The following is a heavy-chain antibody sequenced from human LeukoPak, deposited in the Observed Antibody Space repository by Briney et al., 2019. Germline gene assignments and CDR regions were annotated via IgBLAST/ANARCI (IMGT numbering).Heavy chain of an antibody. CDR1: GYTFTSYG. CDR2: IIAYNGNT. D-gene: IGHD6-19*01. J-gene: IGHJ3*02. V-gene: IGHV1-18*01. CDR3: ATESRSSVAATGAFDI. Sequence: ASVKVSCKASGYTFTSYGISWVRQDPGQGLEWMVYIIAYNGNTNYAQKLQGRVTMTTDTSTSTAYMELSRLRSDDTAVYYCATESRSSVAATGAFDIWGQGTMVTVSS.